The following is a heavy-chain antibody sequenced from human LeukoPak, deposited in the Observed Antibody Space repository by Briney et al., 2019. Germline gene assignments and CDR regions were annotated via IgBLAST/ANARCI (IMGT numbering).Heavy chain of an antibody. CDR1: GVSISSHY. J-gene: IGHJ4*02. V-gene: IGHV4-59*11. CDR2: IYYTGST. Sequence: SETLPLTCTVSGVSISSHYWSWIRQSPGKRLEWIGNIYYTGSTNYNPSLQSRVAISIDTSKNQFSLTLNSVTAADAAVYYCASAGNPHYFDFWGQGPLVTVSS. CDR3: ASAGNPHYFDF.